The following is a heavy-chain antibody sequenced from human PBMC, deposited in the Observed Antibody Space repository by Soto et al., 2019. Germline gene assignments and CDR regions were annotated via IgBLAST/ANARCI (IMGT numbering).Heavy chain of an antibody. D-gene: IGHD3-3*01. CDR3: ARDVFGVVYYYGMDV. J-gene: IGHJ6*02. Sequence: SETLSLTCAVYIGPFSGYYWAWIRQPPGKGLEWIGEINHRGSTKYNPSLKSRVTISVDTSKNQFSLKLSSVTAADTAVYYCARDVFGVVYYYGMDVWGQGTTVTVSS. CDR2: INHRGST. CDR1: IGPFSGYY. V-gene: IGHV4-34*01.